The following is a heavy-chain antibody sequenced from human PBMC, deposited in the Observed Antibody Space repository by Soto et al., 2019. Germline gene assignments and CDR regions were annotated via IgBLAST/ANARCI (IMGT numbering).Heavy chain of an antibody. V-gene: IGHV3-23*01. Sequence: PGGSLRLSCAASGFTFSSYAMSWVRQAPGKGLEWVSAISGSGGSTYYADSVKGRFTISRDNSKNTLYLQMNSLRAEDTAVYYCAKAPDYDFRSSDYYMDVWGKGTTVTVSS. CDR1: GFTFSSYA. J-gene: IGHJ6*03. CDR3: AKAPDYDFRSSDYYMDV. CDR2: ISGSGGST. D-gene: IGHD3-3*01.